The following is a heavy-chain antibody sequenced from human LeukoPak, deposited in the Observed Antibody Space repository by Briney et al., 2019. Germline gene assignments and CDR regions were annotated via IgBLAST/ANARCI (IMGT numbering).Heavy chain of an antibody. V-gene: IGHV4-4*07. CDR1: GGSISSYY. D-gene: IGHD3-3*01. CDR2: IYTSGRT. J-gene: IGHJ4*02. Sequence: SETLSLTCTVSGGSISSYYWSWIRQPAGKGLEWIGRIYTSGRTNYNPSLKSRVTMSVDTSKNQFSLELSSVTAADTAVYYCARVNDFWSGYWYYFDYWGQGTLVTVSS. CDR3: ARVNDFWSGYWYYFDY.